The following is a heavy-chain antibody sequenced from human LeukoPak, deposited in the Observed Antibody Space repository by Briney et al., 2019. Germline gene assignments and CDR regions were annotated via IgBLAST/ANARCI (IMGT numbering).Heavy chain of an antibody. CDR3: ARDHARGQVYYDLLSFTYYYYGMDV. CDR2: ISYDGSKK. V-gene: IGHV3-30-3*01. D-gene: IGHD3-9*01. J-gene: IGHJ6*02. CDR1: GLSLSSYA. Sequence: GRSLRLSCAASGLSLSSYAVHWVRQAPGKGLEWVAVISYDGSKKYYADSVKGRFTISRDNSRNTLYLQMNSLRGEDTAVYYCARDHARGQVYYDLLSFTYYYYGMDVWGQGTTVTVSS.